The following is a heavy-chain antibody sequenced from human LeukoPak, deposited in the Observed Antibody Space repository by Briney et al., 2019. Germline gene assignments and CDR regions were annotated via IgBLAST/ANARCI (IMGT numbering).Heavy chain of an antibody. D-gene: IGHD3-9*01. J-gene: IGHJ4*02. Sequence: GTSVKVSCKASGFTFTSSAVQWVRQARGQRHEWIGWIVVGSGNTNYAQKFQERVTITRVMSTSTAYMELSSLRSEDTAVYYCAAAYDILTGYHRYYFDYWGQGTLVTVSS. CDR1: GFTFTSSA. V-gene: IGHV1-58*01. CDR2: IVVGSGNT. CDR3: AAAYDILTGYHRYYFDY.